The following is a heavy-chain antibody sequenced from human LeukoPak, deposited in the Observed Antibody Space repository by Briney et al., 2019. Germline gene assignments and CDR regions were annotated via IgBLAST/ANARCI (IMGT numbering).Heavy chain of an antibody. V-gene: IGHV1-69*13. CDR2: IIPIFGTA. D-gene: IGHD6-19*01. CDR3: ARSYSSGWHQPYPHMDV. Sequence: SVKVSCKASGGTFSSYAISWVRQAPGQGLEWMGGIIPIFGTANYAQKFQGRVTITADESTSTAYMELSSLRSEDTAVYYCARSYSSGWHQPYPHMDVWGRGTTVTVSS. CDR1: GGTFSSYA. J-gene: IGHJ6*02.